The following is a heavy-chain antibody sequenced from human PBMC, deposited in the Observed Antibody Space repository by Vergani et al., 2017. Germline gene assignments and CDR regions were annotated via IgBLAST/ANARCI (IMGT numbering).Heavy chain of an antibody. CDR3: ARGRGGDPAYFDY. J-gene: IGHJ4*02. V-gene: IGHV4-31*03. CDR1: GGSISSGGYY. Sequence: QVQLQESGPGLVKPSQTLSLTCTVSGGSISSGGYYWSWIRQHPGKGLEWIGYIYNSGSTYYNPSLKSRVTISVDTSKNQFYLKLSSVTAADTAVYYCARGRGGDPAYFDYWGQGTLVTVSS. CDR2: IYNSGST. D-gene: IGHD4-17*01.